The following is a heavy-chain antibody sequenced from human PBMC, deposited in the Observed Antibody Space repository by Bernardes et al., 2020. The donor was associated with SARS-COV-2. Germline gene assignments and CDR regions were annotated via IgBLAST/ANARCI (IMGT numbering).Heavy chain of an antibody. Sequence: GESLKISCKGSDYIFTNYWIGWVRQMPGKGLEWMGIIYPGDSDTKYSPSFQGRVTISADKSVNTAYLQWSSLKASDTAIYYCARRRYGDFGVDVWGQGTTVTVSS. CDR2: IYPGDSDT. V-gene: IGHV5-51*01. CDR1: DYIFTNYW. J-gene: IGHJ6*02. CDR3: ARRRYGDFGVDV. D-gene: IGHD4-17*01.